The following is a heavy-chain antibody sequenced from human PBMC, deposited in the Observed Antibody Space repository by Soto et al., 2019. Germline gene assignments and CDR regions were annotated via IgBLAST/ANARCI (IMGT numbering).Heavy chain of an antibody. D-gene: IGHD1-26*01. Sequence: ESLKISCKASGYTFTTSWIAWVRQVPGKGLQWMGIIYPGDSETTYSPSFQGQVTISADKSITTAYLQWSSLQASDSGMYYCARRTNRVGAPFEYWGQGTVVTVSS. CDR3: ARRTNRVGAPFEY. CDR1: GYTFTTSW. V-gene: IGHV5-51*01. CDR2: IYPGDSET. J-gene: IGHJ4*02.